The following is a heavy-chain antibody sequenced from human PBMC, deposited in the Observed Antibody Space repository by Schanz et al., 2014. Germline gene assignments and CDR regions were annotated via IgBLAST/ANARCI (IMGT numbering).Heavy chain of an antibody. CDR3: VRDTDYHFDY. V-gene: IGHV3-30*02. D-gene: IGHD4-17*01. Sequence: HVQLVESGGGVVQPGGSLRLSCAASGFTFSAFGMHWVRQAPGKGLDWVANIRQEGSEKYYADSVKGRFTISRDNSKNTLSLQMNSLRAEDTAVYYCVRDTDYHFDYWGQGTLVTVSS. CDR1: GFTFSAFG. CDR2: IRQEGSEK. J-gene: IGHJ4*02.